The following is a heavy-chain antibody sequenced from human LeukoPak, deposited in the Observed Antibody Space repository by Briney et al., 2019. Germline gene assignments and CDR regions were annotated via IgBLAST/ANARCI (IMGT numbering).Heavy chain of an antibody. D-gene: IGHD2-2*01. J-gene: IGHJ4*02. CDR1: GGSISSYY. CDR3: ARRGDCSSTSCSTDY. V-gene: IGHV4-34*01. Sequence: SETLSLTCTVSGGSISSYYWSWIRQPPGKGLEWIGEINHSGSTNYNPSLKSRVTISVDTSKNQFSLKLSSVTAADTAVYYCARRGDCSSTSCSTDYWGQGTLVTVSS. CDR2: INHSGST.